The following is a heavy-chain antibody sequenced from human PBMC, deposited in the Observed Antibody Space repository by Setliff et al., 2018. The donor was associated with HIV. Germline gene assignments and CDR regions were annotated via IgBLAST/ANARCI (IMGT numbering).Heavy chain of an antibody. V-gene: IGHV1-69*05. D-gene: IGHD2-2*02. CDR2: VIPIFGTA. CDR1: GGTFSSYA. Sequence: SVKVSCKASGGTFSSYAISWVRQAPGQGLEWMGGVIPIFGTANYAQKFQGRVTITTDESTSTAYMELSSLRSEDTAVYYCARGSYCSSTSCYMLANWFDPWGQGTLVTVSS. CDR3: ARGSYCSSTSCYMLANWFDP. J-gene: IGHJ5*02.